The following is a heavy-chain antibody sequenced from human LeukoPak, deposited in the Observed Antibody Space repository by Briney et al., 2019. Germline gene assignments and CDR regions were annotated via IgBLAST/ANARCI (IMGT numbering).Heavy chain of an antibody. V-gene: IGHV4-39*07. CDR3: ARDSRRGWFDP. CDR2: MYYTGST. CDR1: GGSISSSSYY. Sequence: SETLSLTCTVSGGSISSSSYYWGWICQPPGKGLEWVGNMYYTGSTYQNPSLRSRVTISVDTSKNQFSLNLSSVTAADTAVYYCARDSRRGWFDPWGQGTLVTVSS. J-gene: IGHJ5*02.